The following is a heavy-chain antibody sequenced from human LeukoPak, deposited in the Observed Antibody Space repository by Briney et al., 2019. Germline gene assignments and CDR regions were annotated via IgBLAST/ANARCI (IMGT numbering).Heavy chain of an antibody. CDR2: SIPIFGTA. CDR3: ARRKLYYYYYMDV. CDR1: GYTLTELS. V-gene: IGHV1-69*13. Sequence: GTSVKVSCKVSGYTLTELSMHWVRQALGKGLEWMGGSIPIFGTANYAQKFQGRVTITADESTSTAYMELSSLRSEDTAVYYCARRKLYYYYYMDVWGKGTTVTISS. J-gene: IGHJ6*03.